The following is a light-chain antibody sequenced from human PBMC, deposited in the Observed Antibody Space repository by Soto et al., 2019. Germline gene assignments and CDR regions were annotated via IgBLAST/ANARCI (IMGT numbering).Light chain of an antibody. CDR1: QRVSST. V-gene: IGKV3-15*01. Sequence: EIVMTQSPATLSGSPGEGATLSCSARQRVSSTVAWYQQKTGQAPRLLIFGPSTRATGIPARFSCSGSGAEFSLTSSALQSEDFAIYYCQQDSNCPLTFGGGPKVGIK. CDR2: GPS. CDR3: QQDSNCPLT. J-gene: IGKJ4*01.